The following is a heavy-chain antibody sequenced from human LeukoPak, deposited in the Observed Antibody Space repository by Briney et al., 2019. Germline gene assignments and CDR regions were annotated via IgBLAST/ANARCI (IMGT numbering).Heavy chain of an antibody. J-gene: IGHJ4*02. CDR1: GFTFSSYA. Sequence: PGGSLRLSCAASGFTFSSYAMRWVRQAPGKGLEWVAVISYDGSNKYYADSVKGRFTISRDNSKNTLYLQMNSLRAEDTAVYYCARSEWELMYYFDYWGQGTLVTVSS. D-gene: IGHD1-26*01. V-gene: IGHV3-30-3*01. CDR3: ARSEWELMYYFDY. CDR2: ISYDGSNK.